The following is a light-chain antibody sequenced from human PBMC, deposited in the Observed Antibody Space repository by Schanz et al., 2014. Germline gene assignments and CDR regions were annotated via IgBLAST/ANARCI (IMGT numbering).Light chain of an antibody. CDR3: QQYNNWPPLT. V-gene: IGKV3-11*01. CDR2: DAS. Sequence: ILLTQSPGTLSLSPGVRATLSCRASHNVGRHLAWYQQKPGQAPRLLIYDASNRATGIPARFSGSGSGTDFTLTISSLEPEDFAVYYCQQYNNWPPLTFGGGTKVEIK. CDR1: HNVGRH. J-gene: IGKJ4*01.